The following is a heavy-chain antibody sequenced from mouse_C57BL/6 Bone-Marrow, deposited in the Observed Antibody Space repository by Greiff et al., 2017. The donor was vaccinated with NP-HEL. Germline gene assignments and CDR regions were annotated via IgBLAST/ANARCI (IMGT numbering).Heavy chain of an antibody. CDR3: ARTNWVYWYFDV. J-gene: IGHJ1*03. D-gene: IGHD4-1*01. CDR2: ISSGSSTI. Sequence: DVMLVESGGGLVKPGGSLKLSCAASGFTFSDYGMHWVRQAPEKGLEWVAYISSGSSTIYYADTVKGRFTISRDNAKNTLFLQMTSLRSEDTAMYYCARTNWVYWYFDVWGTGTTVTVSS. V-gene: IGHV5-17*01. CDR1: GFTFSDYG.